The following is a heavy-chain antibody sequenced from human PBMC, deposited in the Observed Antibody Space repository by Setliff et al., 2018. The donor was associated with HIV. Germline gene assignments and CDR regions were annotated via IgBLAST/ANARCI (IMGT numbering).Heavy chain of an antibody. CDR3: ARTSTTTGTTLNWFDP. Sequence: PGGSLRLSCAASGFTFSDYWMHWVRQAPGKGLVWVSRINGDGSSTLYADSVRGRFTISRDNAKNSLYLQMNSLRVEDTAVYYCARTSTTTGTTLNWFDPWGQGTLVTVSS. CDR2: INGDGSST. CDR1: GFTFSDYW. J-gene: IGHJ5*02. D-gene: IGHD1-1*01. V-gene: IGHV3-74*01.